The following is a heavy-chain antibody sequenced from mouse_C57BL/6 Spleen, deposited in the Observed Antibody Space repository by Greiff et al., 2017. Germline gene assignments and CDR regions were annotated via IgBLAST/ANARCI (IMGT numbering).Heavy chain of an antibody. CDR1: GYTFTDYE. V-gene: IGHV1-15*01. Sequence: QVQLKESGAELVRPGASVTLSCKASGYTFTDYEMHWVKQTPVHGLVWIGAIDPETGGTAYNQKFKGKAILTADKSSSTAYMELRSLTSEDSAVYYCTRTLDVWGTGTTVTVSS. CDR3: TRTLDV. J-gene: IGHJ1*03. CDR2: IDPETGGT.